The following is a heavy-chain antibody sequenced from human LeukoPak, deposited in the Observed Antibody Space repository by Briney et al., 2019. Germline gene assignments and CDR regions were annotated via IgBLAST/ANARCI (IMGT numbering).Heavy chain of an antibody. CDR3: ARIMITVTTSDY. J-gene: IGHJ4*02. D-gene: IGHD4-17*01. CDR1: GFTFSSYN. CDR2: ISSSSSYI. V-gene: IGHV3-21*01. Sequence: PGGALRLSCVPSGFTFSSYNMNWVRQAPGKGLEWISSISSSSSYIYYADSVTGRFTISRDNAKNSLYLQVNSLRAEDTAVYYCARIMITVTTSDYWGQGTLVTVSS.